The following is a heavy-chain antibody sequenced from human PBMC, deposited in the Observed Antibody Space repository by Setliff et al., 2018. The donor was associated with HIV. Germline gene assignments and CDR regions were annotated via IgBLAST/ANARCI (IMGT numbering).Heavy chain of an antibody. J-gene: IGHJ4*02. CDR2: INHSGGT. CDR1: GGSFSAYY. CDR3: AREGRYFDWNFYFDF. Sequence: LSLTCAVYGGSFSAYYWSWIRQTPGKGLEWIGEINHSGGTNYNPSLKSRVTMSVDTSKNQFSLQLSSVTAADTAVFYCAREGRYFDWNFYFDFWGQGTLVTVSS. V-gene: IGHV4-34*01. D-gene: IGHD3-9*01.